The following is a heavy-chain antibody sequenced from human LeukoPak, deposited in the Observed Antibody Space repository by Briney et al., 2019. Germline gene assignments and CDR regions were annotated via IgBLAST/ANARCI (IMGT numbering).Heavy chain of an antibody. D-gene: IGHD2-15*01. V-gene: IGHV3-30*03. J-gene: IGHJ4*02. CDR2: LSSGGINK. Sequence: PGGSLRLSCAVSGFTFSNYGVHWVRQAPGKGLEWVALLSSGGINKHYADSVKGRFIISRDNSMNTLYLQMNSLRVEDTAVYYCARDHAGSGRAFDNWGQRTLVAVSS. CDR1: GFTFSNYG. CDR3: ARDHAGSGRAFDN.